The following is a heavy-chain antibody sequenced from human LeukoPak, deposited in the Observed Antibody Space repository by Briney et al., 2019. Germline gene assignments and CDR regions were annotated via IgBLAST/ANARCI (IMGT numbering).Heavy chain of an antibody. CDR2: ISAYNGNT. CDR1: GYTFTNYG. CDR3: ARDGVYSSGWYTLGPSYYYYMDV. J-gene: IGHJ6*03. Sequence: GASVKVSCKASGYTFTNYGISWVRQAPGQGLEWMGWISAYNGNTNYAQKLQGRVTMTTDTSTSTAYMELRSLRSDDTAVYYCARDGVYSSGWYTLGPSYYYYMDVWGKGTTVTVSS. V-gene: IGHV1-18*01. D-gene: IGHD6-19*01.